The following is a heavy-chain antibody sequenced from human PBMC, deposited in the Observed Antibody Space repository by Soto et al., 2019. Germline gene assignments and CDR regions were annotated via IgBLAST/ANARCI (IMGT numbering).Heavy chain of an antibody. CDR2: IYHSGSA. J-gene: IGHJ3*02. V-gene: IGHV4-4*02. Sequence: QVQLQESGPGLVKPSGTLSLTCAVSGGSVSSSNWWSWVRQSPGKGLEWMGEIYHSGSAHYKPSLKIRATISLDKSKNQFSLRLTSVTAADTAVYYCARVPGVVVSADDAFDIWGPGTRVIVSS. CDR1: GGSVSSSNW. D-gene: IGHD2-21*02. CDR3: ARVPGVVVSADDAFDI.